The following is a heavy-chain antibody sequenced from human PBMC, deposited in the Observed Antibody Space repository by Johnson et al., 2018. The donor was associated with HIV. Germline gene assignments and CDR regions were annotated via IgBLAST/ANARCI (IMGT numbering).Heavy chain of an antibody. CDR3: TPLEVEDNVRGLLGLRWAM. J-gene: IGHJ1*01. Sequence: VQLVESGGGLVQPGRSLRLSCAASGFTFDDYAMHWVRQAPGKGLEWVSGISWNSGSIGYADSVKGRFTISRDNSKNTLYLQMNSLRAEDTAVYYCTPLEVEDNVRGLLGLRWAMWG. CDR2: ISWNSGSI. CDR1: GFTFDDYA. V-gene: IGHV3-9*01. D-gene: IGHD3-10*02.